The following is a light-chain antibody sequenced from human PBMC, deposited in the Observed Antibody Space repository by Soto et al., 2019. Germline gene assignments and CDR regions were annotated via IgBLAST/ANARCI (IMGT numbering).Light chain of an antibody. V-gene: IGLV6-57*01. Sequence: NFMLTQPHSVSESPGKTVTISCTRSRGSIASNYVQWYQQRPGSSPTTVIYEDNQRPSGVPDRFSGSIDSSSNSASLTISGLKTEDEADYYCQSYDSNNHGVFGGGTKLTVL. CDR1: RGSIASNY. CDR2: EDN. J-gene: IGLJ3*02. CDR3: QSYDSNNHGV.